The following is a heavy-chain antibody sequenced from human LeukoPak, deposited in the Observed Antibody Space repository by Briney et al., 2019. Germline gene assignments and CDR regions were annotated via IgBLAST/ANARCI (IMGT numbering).Heavy chain of an antibody. CDR2: INPSGGST. V-gene: IGHV1-46*01. Sequence: ASVKVSCKASGYTFTSYYMHWVRQAPGQGLEWMGIINPSGGSTSYAQKFQGRVTMTRDTSTSTVYMELSSLRSEDTAVYYCAKDQARYCSSTSCYTVHYWGQGTLVTVSS. CDR1: GYTFTSYY. J-gene: IGHJ4*02. D-gene: IGHD2-2*02. CDR3: AKDQARYCSSTSCYTVHY.